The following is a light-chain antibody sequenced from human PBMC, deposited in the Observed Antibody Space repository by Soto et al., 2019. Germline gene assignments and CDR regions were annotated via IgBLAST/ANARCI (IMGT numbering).Light chain of an antibody. J-gene: IGKJ1*01. V-gene: IGKV3-15*01. CDR1: QSVGSN. Sequence: EIVMTQSPGTLSVSPGERATLSCRVSQSVGSNLAWYQQKPGQAPRLLIYGASTRATGIPVRFTGSGSGTEFTLTISSLQSEDFALYYCXHYSNWPPWTFGRGTKVEIK. CDR3: XHYSNWPPWT. CDR2: GAS.